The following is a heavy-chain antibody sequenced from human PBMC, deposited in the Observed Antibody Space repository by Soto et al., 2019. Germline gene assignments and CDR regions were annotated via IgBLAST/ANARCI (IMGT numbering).Heavy chain of an antibody. CDR3: ARGQEGIVATH. Sequence: QVQLQQWGAGLLKPSETLSLTCTVNGGSLTGYYWSWIRQPPGKGLEWNGEVKDGGSTNYSPSLRGRVSTSADTSKTHFSLRLNSVTAADTAVYFCARGQEGIVATHWDQGALVTVSS. J-gene: IGHJ4*02. V-gene: IGHV4-34*01. D-gene: IGHD5-12*01. CDR1: GGSLTGYY. CDR2: VKDGGST.